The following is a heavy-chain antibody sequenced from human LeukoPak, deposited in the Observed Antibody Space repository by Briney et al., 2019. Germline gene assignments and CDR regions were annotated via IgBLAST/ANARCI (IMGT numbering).Heavy chain of an antibody. V-gene: IGHV4-34*01. CDR1: GGSFSGYY. D-gene: IGHD3-3*01. CDR2: INHSGST. Sequence: SETLSLTCAVYGGSFSGYYWSWIRQPPGKGLEWIGEINHSGSTNYNPSLKSRVTISVDTSKTQFSLKLSSVTAADTAVYYCARAYYDFWSGYLNWFDPWGQGTLVTVSS. CDR3: ARAYYDFWSGYLNWFDP. J-gene: IGHJ5*02.